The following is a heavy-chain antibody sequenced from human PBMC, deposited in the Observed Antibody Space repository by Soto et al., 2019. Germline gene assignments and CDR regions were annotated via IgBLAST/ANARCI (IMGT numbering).Heavy chain of an antibody. CDR2: ISGSGTQT. CDR1: GFTFSCYA. V-gene: IGHV3-23*01. CDR3: AKIWFGEFFPFDY. Sequence: EVQLLESGGGLLQPGGSLRLSCAASGFTFSCYAMSWVRQAPGKGLEWVSGISGSGTQTYYADSVQARFTISRDHSQNTVYLQMSSPRAEDTAVYYCAKIWFGEFFPFDYWGRGTLVTVSS. D-gene: IGHD3-10*01. J-gene: IGHJ4*02.